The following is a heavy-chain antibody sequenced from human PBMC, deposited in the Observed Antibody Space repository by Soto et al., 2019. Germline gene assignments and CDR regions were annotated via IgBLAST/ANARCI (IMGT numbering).Heavy chain of an antibody. D-gene: IGHD3-9*01. V-gene: IGHV4-59*01. CDR3: ARVYYDILNGYHTFDC. CDR2: IYYSGST. Sequence: AETLCLPCILSDGSISSYYRSWIRQPPGKGLEWIGYIYYSGSTNYNPSLKSRVTISVDTSKNQFSLKLSSVTAADTAVYYCARVYYDILNGYHTFDCWGQGTMVTVSS. CDR1: DGSISSYY. J-gene: IGHJ4*02.